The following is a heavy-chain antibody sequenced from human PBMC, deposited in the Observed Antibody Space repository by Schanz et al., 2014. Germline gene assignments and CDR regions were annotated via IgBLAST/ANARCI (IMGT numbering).Heavy chain of an antibody. D-gene: IGHD6-19*01. Sequence: QVQLVQSGAEVKKPGSSVKVSCKASGGTFSSYTISWVRPAPGQGLEWMGRIMPLRGIGNNAWKFQDRLTITADKSMNITYMELSSLGTEDTAVYYCTRLRRADPNGFDVWGQGTTVTVS. CDR3: TRLRRADPNGFDV. CDR2: IMPLRGIG. CDR1: GGTFSSYT. V-gene: IGHV1-69*02. J-gene: IGHJ6*02.